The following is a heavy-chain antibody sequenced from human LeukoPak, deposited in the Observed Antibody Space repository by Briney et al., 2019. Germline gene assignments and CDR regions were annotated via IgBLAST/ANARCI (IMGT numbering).Heavy chain of an antibody. V-gene: IGHV4-59*08. Sequence: SETLSLTCTVSSGSISTYSWSWIRQPPGKGLEWIGYIYYSGTPNYNSSLKSRVTISVDTSKNQFSLKLSSVTAADTAVYYCAGCLSSSSPPFDYWGQGTLVTVSS. CDR1: SGSISTYS. CDR3: AGCLSSSSPPFDY. J-gene: IGHJ4*02. D-gene: IGHD6-6*01. CDR2: IYYSGTP.